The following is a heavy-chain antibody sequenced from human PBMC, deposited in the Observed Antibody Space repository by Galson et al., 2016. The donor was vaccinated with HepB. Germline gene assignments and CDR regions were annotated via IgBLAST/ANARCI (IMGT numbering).Heavy chain of an antibody. V-gene: IGHV4-34*01. CDR3: ARAKGDIVIVIEESDFDI. CDR1: GGSFSSNY. J-gene: IGHJ3*02. CDR2: INPGGSA. D-gene: IGHD3-16*02. Sequence: SETLSLTCAVYGGSFSSNYWNWIRQSPGKGLEWIGEINPGGSASYNPSLKSRVTISADTSKNQLSLSLTSVTAADTSVYYCARAKGDIVIVIEESDFDIWGQGQVVT.